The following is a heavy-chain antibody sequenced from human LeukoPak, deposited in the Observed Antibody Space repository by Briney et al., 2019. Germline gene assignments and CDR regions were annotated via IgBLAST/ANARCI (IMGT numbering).Heavy chain of an antibody. Sequence: SETLSLTCAVYIDSFTNYYWNWIRQTPGKGLEWIGEVNDSGGTNINPSLRSRVTMSADTSKNQFSLKLSSVTAADTAVYYCASRKLGNDYWGQGTLVTVSS. V-gene: IGHV4-34*01. D-gene: IGHD7-27*01. J-gene: IGHJ4*02. CDR3: ASRKLGNDY. CDR1: IDSFTNYY. CDR2: VNDSGGT.